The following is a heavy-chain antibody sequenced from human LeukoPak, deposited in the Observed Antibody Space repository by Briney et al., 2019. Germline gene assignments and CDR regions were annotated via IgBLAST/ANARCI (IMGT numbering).Heavy chain of an antibody. CDR1: GFPFNNFG. CDR3: ARGGAARPDY. Sequence: PGGSLRLSCAASGFPFNNFGMNWVRQAPGKGLEWVSYISSSSSTMSYADSVKGRFTISRGNAKNSLFLQMNSLRAEDTAVYYCARGGAARPDYWGQGTLVTVSS. D-gene: IGHD6-6*01. J-gene: IGHJ4*02. CDR2: ISSSSSTM. V-gene: IGHV3-48*01.